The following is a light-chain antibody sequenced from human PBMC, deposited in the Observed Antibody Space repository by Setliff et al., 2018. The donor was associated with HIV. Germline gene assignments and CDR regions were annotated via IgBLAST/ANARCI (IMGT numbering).Light chain of an antibody. Sequence: QSALAQPRSVSGSPGQSVTISCTGTSSDVGGYNYVSWYQQHPGKAPKLMIYDVSERPSGVPDRFSGSKSANTASLTISGLQAEDEADYYCCSYAGSYTFYVFGTGTKVHRP. V-gene: IGLV2-11*01. CDR2: DVS. J-gene: IGLJ1*01. CDR3: CSYAGSYTFYV. CDR1: SSDVGGYNY.